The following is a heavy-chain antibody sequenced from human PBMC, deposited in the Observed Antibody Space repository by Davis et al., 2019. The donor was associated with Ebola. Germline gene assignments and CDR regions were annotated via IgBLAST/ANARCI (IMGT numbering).Heavy chain of an antibody. CDR3: TSKEMATITNWYFDL. Sequence: GESLKISCTASGFTFGDYAMSWVRQAPGKGLEWVGFIRSKAYGGTTEYAASVKGRFTISRDDSKSIAYLQMNSLKTEDTAVYYCTSKEMATITNWYFDLWGRGTLVTVSS. J-gene: IGHJ2*01. D-gene: IGHD5-24*01. V-gene: IGHV3-49*04. CDR2: IRSKAYGGTT. CDR1: GFTFGDYA.